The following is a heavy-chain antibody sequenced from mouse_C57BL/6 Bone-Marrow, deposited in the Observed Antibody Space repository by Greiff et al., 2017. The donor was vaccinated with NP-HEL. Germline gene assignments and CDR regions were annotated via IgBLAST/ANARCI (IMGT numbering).Heavy chain of an antibody. Sequence: EVKLMESGGGLVQPGGSLKLSCAASGFTFSDYGMAWVRQAPRKGPEWVAFISNLAYSIYYADTVTGRFTISGENAKNTLYLEMSSLRSEDTAMYYCARRSSYWYFDVWGTGTTVTVSS. D-gene: IGHD1-1*01. CDR2: ISNLAYSI. CDR3: ARRSSYWYFDV. J-gene: IGHJ1*03. V-gene: IGHV5-15*01. CDR1: GFTFSDYG.